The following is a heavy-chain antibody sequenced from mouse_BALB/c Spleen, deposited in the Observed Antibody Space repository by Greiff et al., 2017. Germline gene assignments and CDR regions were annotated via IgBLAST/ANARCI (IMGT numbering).Heavy chain of an antibody. V-gene: IGHV1-9*01. Sequence: VKLQESGAELMKPGASVKISCKATGYTFSSYWIEWVKQRPGHGLEWIGEILPGSGSTNYNEKFKGKATFTADTSSNTAYMQLSSLTSEDSAVYYCASQGAITTVVATNYWGQGTTLTVSS. D-gene: IGHD1-1*01. CDR3: ASQGAITTVVATNY. CDR1: GYTFSSYW. J-gene: IGHJ2*01. CDR2: ILPGSGST.